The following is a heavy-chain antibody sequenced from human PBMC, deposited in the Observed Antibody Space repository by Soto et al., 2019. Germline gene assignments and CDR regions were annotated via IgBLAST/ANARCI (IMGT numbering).Heavy chain of an antibody. CDR1: GFTFSSYA. J-gene: IGHJ4*02. V-gene: IGHV3-64D*06. CDR3: VNFYDSSGYYYDY. CDR2: ISSNGGST. D-gene: IGHD3-22*01. Sequence: GGSLRLSCSASGFTFSSYAMHWVRQAPGKGLEYVSAISSNGGSTYYADSVKGRFTTSRDNSKNTLYLQMSSLRAEDTAVYYCVNFYDSSGYYYDYWGQGTLVTVSS.